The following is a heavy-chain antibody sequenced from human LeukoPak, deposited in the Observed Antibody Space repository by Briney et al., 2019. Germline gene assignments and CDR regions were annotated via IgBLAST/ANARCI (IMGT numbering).Heavy chain of an antibody. CDR3: ARGRWVSGPYYFDY. D-gene: IGHD6-13*01. Sequence: SETLSLTCTVSGGSINSYYWSRIRQPPGKGLGWIGYIYYSGSTNYNPSLKSRVTISVDTSKNQFSLKLSSVTAADTAVYYCARGRWVSGPYYFDYWGQGTPVTVSS. CDR1: GGSINSYY. V-gene: IGHV4-59*01. J-gene: IGHJ4*02. CDR2: IYYSGST.